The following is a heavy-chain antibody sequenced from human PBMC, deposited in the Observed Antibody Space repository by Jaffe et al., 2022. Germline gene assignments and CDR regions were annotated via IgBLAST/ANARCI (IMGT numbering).Heavy chain of an antibody. J-gene: IGHJ5*02. Sequence: QVQLVESGGGLVKPGGSLRLSCAVSGFTFSDYYMSWIRQAPGKGLEWVSYISTTASNIYYAASVKGRFTISRDNAKNSLYLQMNSLRAEDTAIYYCARSEWGIWFDPWGQGTPVTVSS. CDR2: ISTTASNI. CDR1: GFTFSDYY. D-gene: IGHD2-8*01. V-gene: IGHV3-11*01. CDR3: ARSEWGIWFDP.